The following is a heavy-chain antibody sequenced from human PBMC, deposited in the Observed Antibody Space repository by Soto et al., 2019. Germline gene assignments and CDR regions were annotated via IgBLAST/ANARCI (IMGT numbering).Heavy chain of an antibody. D-gene: IGHD3-10*01. J-gene: IGHJ6*02. Sequence: QVTLKESGPVLVKPTETLTLTCTVSGFSLSNGRMGVSWIRQPPGKPLEWLAHFFSDVERSYSASMQSRLTLSTDTSGSQVVHTMTNMDPVDTATYYCARMDGDYNYYGLDVWGQGTTVTVSS. CDR1: GFSLSNGRMG. CDR2: FFSDVER. V-gene: IGHV2-26*02. CDR3: ARMDGDYNYYGLDV.